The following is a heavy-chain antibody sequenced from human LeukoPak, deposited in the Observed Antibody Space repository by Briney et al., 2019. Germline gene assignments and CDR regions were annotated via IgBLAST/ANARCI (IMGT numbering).Heavy chain of an antibody. J-gene: IGHJ4*02. V-gene: IGHV1-8*03. CDR2: MNPSSGGT. CDR3: ARGGGEGLDY. D-gene: IGHD4-23*01. Sequence: ASVKVSCKASGYTFTSYDINWVRQATGQGLEWMGWMNPSSGGTKYSQKFQDRVAITRDTSASTVYLDLSSLRSEDTAVYYCARGGGEGLDYWGQGTLVTVSS. CDR1: GYTFTSYD.